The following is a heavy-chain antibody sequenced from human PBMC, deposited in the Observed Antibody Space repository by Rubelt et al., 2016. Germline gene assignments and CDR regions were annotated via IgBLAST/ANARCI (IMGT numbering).Heavy chain of an antibody. V-gene: IGHV1-18*01. J-gene: IGHJ2*01. CDR1: GYTFTSYG. CDR3: ARDRIRIAARQGWYFDL. D-gene: IGHD6-6*01. CDR2: ISAYNDNT. Sequence: QVQLVQSGAEVKKPGASVKVSCKASGYTFTSYGISWVRQAPGQGLEWMGWISAYNDNTNYAQKLQGIVTMTTDTSTSTAFMGLRSLRSDDTAVYYCARDRIRIAARQGWYFDLWGRGTLVTVSS.